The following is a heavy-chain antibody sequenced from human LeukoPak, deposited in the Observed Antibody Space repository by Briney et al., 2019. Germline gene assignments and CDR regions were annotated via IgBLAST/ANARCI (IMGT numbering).Heavy chain of an antibody. CDR2: IKSKTDGGTI. Sequence: GGSLRLSCAASGFTFSDAWMSWVRQAPGKGLEWVGRIKSKTDGGTIDYAAPVKGRFTISRDDSKNTVYLQMNSLKTEDTALYYCTTGLIAVTSGGYFDYWGQGTLVTVSS. J-gene: IGHJ4*02. CDR3: TTGLIAVTSGGYFDY. D-gene: IGHD6-19*01. V-gene: IGHV3-15*01. CDR1: GFTFSDAW.